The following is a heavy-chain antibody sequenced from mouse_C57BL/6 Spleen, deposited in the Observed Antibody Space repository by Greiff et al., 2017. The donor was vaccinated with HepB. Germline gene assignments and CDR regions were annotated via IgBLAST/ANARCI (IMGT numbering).Heavy chain of an antibody. CDR3: TREGTTVEYAMDY. Sequence: EVKLVESGEGLVKPGGSLKLSCAASGFTFSSYAMSWVRQTPEKRLEWVAYISSGGDYIYYADTVKGRFTISRDNARNTLYLQMSSLKYEDTAMYYCTREGTTVEYAMDYWGQGTSVTVSS. CDR2: ISSGGDYI. V-gene: IGHV5-9-1*02. CDR1: GFTFSSYA. D-gene: IGHD1-1*01. J-gene: IGHJ4*01.